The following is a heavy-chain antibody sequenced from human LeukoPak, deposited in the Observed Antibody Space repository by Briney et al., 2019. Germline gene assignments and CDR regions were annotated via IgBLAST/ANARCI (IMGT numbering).Heavy chain of an antibody. CDR3: ARHIWGVRYFDY. J-gene: IGHJ4*02. D-gene: IGHD3-16*01. CDR1: GGSISSYY. Sequence: PSETLSLTCTVSGGSISSYYWSWIRQPPGKGLEWIGYIHNSGSTNQSPSLKSRVAISKDTSKNQFSLKLSSVTAADTAVYYCARHIWGVRYFDYWGQGTLVTVSS. CDR2: IHNSGST. V-gene: IGHV4-59*08.